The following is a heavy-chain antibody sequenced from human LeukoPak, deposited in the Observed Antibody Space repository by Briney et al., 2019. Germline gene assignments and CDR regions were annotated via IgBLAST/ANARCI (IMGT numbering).Heavy chain of an antibody. J-gene: IGHJ5*02. CDR2: IYYSGST. Sequence: PSETLSLTCTVSGGSISSSSYYWGWIRQPPGKGLEWIGSIYYSGSTYYNPSLKSRVTISVDTSKNQFSLKLSSVTAADTAVYYCARVQGDPLWFGELLLILNWFDPWGQGTLVTVSS. V-gene: IGHV4-39*07. CDR3: ARVQGDPLWFGELLLILNWFDP. CDR1: GGSISSSSYY. D-gene: IGHD3-10*01.